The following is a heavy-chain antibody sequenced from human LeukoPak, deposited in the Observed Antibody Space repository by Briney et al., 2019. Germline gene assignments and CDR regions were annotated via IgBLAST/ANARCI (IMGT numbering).Heavy chain of an antibody. CDR3: AMYYYGSGSYFDP. Sequence: KASETLSLTCTVSGGSISSSSYYWGWIRQPPGKGLEWIGSIYYSGSTYYNPSLKSRVTISVDTSKNQFSLKLSSVTAADTAVYYCAMYYYGSGSYFDPWGQGTLVTVSS. CDR1: GGSISSSSYY. D-gene: IGHD3-10*01. CDR2: IYYSGST. V-gene: IGHV4-39*01. J-gene: IGHJ5*02.